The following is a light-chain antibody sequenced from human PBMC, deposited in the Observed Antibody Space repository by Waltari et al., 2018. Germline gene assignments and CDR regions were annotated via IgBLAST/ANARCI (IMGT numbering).Light chain of an antibody. J-gene: IGLJ3*02. V-gene: IGLV1-47*01. Sequence: QSVLTQPPSASGPPGQRVTISCSGSSSNIGSNFVYWYQQLPGTAPKLLIYRNDQRPSGVPDRFSGSKSGTSASLAISGLRSEDEADYYCAAWDGSLTGPVFGGGTKLTVL. CDR3: AAWDGSLTGPV. CDR2: RND. CDR1: SSNIGSNF.